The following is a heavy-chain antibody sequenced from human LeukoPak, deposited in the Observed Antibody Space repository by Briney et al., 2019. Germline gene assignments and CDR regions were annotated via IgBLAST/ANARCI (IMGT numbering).Heavy chain of an antibody. CDR1: GFTFSSYA. CDR3: ARDALYSSNPNAFDI. CDR2: ISYDGSNK. Sequence: PGGSLRLSCAASGFTFSSYAMHWVRQAPGKGLEWVAVISYDGSNKYYADSVKGRFTISRDNSKNTLYLQMNSLRAEDTAVYYCARDALYSSNPNAFDIWGQGTMVTVSS. D-gene: IGHD6-13*01. V-gene: IGHV3-30-3*01. J-gene: IGHJ3*02.